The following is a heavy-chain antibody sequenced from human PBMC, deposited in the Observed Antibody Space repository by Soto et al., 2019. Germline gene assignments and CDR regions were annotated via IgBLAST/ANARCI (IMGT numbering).Heavy chain of an antibody. Sequence: ESLKISCKGSGYSFTSYWISWVRQMPGKGLEWMGRIDPSDSYTNYSPSFQGHVTIPADKSISTAYLQWSSLKASDTAMYYCAGGIRYYYYGMDVWGQGTTVTVS. CDR2: IDPSDSYT. V-gene: IGHV5-10-1*01. D-gene: IGHD1-20*01. J-gene: IGHJ6*02. CDR3: AGGIRYYYYGMDV. CDR1: GYSFTSYW.